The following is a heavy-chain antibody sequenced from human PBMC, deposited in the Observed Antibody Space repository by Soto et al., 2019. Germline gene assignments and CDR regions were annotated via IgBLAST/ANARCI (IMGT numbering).Heavy chain of an antibody. CDR1: GFPFSSYV. D-gene: IGHD2-21*02. J-gene: IGHJ4*02. V-gene: IGHV3-30*03. CDR2: ISIDGGNK. CDR3: ARERRFVVVTATDY. Sequence: QVPLVESGGGVVQPGTSLRLSCAASGFPFSSYVMHWVRQAPGKGLEWVALISIDGGNKYYADSVKGRFTISRDNSKNTVYLQMNSLRGEDTAVYYCARERRFVVVTATDYWGQGTLVTVSS.